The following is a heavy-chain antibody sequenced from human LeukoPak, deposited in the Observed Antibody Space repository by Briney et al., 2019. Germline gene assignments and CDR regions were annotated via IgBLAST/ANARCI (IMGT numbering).Heavy chain of an antibody. J-gene: IGHJ4*02. CDR1: GGTFSSYA. CDR2: IIPILGIT. CDR3: ARSTVAGYFDS. D-gene: IGHD6-19*01. V-gene: IGHV1-69*04. Sequence: GASVKVSCKASGGTFSSYAISWVRQAPGQGLEWMGRIIPILGITNYAQKFQGRVMTTADKSTSTAYMELSSLRSEDTAVYYCARSTVAGYFDSWGQGALVTVSS.